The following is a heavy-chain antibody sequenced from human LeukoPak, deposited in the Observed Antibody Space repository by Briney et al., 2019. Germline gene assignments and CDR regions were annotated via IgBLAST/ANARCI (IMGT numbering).Heavy chain of an antibody. CDR2: ISLEGINK. V-gene: IGHV3-30-3*01. D-gene: IGHD3-16*02. J-gene: IGHJ4*02. CDR1: GFTFTASA. CDR3: ARDWNVWGNYQPGGFDC. Sequence: GGALRLSCEPPGFTFTASALHWVPQAPGRGRGWGSLISLEGINKYYADSVKGRFTISRDNSKNMFYVQMDSLRADDTAVYYCARDWNVWGNYQPGGFDCWGQGTLVTVSS.